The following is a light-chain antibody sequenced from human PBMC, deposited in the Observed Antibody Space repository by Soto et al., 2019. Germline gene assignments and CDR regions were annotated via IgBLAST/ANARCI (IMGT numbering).Light chain of an antibody. CDR3: CSNAGKLEV. Sequence: QSVLTQPPSVSGSPGQSVTISCTGTRSDVGGYNYVSWYQQHPGKAPKVMIYDVSKRPSGVPDRFSGSKSGNTASLTISGLQAEDAADYYCCSNAGKLEVFGTGTKLTVL. V-gene: IGLV2-11*01. CDR1: RSDVGGYNY. J-gene: IGLJ1*01. CDR2: DVS.